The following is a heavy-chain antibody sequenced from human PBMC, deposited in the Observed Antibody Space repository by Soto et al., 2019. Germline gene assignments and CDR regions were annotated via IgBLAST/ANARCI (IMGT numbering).Heavy chain of an antibody. CDR2: INPNSDNT. Sequence: GASVKVSCKASGYTFTGYYMHWVRQAPGQGLEWMGWINPNSDNTGYAPKFQGRVTMTRNTSISTAYMELSSLRSEDTAVYYCARSVTDFYYGMDVWGQGTTVTVSS. J-gene: IGHJ6*02. V-gene: IGHV1-8*02. CDR3: ARSVTDFYYGMDV. CDR1: GYTFTGYY. D-gene: IGHD4-4*01.